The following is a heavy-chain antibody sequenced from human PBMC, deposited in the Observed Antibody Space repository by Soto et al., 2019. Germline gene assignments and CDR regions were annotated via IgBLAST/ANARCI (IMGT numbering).Heavy chain of an antibody. Sequence: GGSLRLSCAASGFTFNSYGMHWVRQAPGKGLEWVAVISFDGSNKYYADSVKGRFTISRDNSKNTLYLQMNSLRAEDTAVYYCANRDGYNFSPYWGQGTLVTVSS. CDR3: ANRDGYNFSPY. V-gene: IGHV3-30*18. D-gene: IGHD5-12*01. CDR2: ISFDGSNK. CDR1: GFTFNSYG. J-gene: IGHJ4*02.